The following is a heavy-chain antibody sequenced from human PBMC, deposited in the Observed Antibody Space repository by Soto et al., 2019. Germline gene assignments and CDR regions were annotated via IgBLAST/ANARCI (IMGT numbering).Heavy chain of an antibody. D-gene: IGHD3-10*01. CDR3: TSDRYPRFYHGSGSYPYY. V-gene: IGHV3-7*03. CDR2: IKTDGSET. J-gene: IGHJ4*02. Sequence: GGSLRLSCAASGFTFSSFWMSWVRQAPGKGLEWVANIKTDGSETHYVDSVKGRFTISRDNPKTSLFLQMNSLRVEYTAVYFCTSDRYPRFYHGSGSYPYYWGQGTPVTVSS. CDR1: GFTFSSFW.